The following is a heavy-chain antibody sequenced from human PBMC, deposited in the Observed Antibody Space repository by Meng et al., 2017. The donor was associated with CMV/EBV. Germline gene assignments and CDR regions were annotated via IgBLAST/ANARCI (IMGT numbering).Heavy chain of an antibody. CDR2: IKSRTDGGTT. J-gene: IGHJ5*02. CDR3: ARASSGGYYLNWFDP. CDR1: GFTFSNAW. D-gene: IGHD1-26*01. Sequence: GGSLRLSCATSGFTFSNAWMSWVRQAPGKGLEWVGRIKSRTDGGTTDYAAPVKGRFTISRDDSKNTLYLQMNSLRAEDTAVYYCARASSGGYYLNWFDPWGQGTLVTVSS. V-gene: IGHV3-15*01.